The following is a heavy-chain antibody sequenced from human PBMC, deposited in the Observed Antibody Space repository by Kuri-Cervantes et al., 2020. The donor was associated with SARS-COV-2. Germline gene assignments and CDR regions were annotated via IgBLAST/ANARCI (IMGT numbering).Heavy chain of an antibody. CDR2: ISGSGGST. CDR1: GFTFSSYA. V-gene: IGHV3-23*01. D-gene: IGHD2-2*01. CDR3: AKGLGYCSSTSCYEFDY. Sequence: GGSLRLSCAASGFTFSSYAMSWVRQAPGKGLEWVSAISGSGGSTYYADSVKGRFTISRDNSKNTLYLQMNSLRAEDTAVYYCAKGLGYCSSTSCYEFDYWGQGTLVTVSS. J-gene: IGHJ4*02.